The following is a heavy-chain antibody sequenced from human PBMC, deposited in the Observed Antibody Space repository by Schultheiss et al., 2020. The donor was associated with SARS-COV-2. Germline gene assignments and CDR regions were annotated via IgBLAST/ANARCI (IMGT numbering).Heavy chain of an antibody. CDR1: GFTVSSNY. J-gene: IGHJ6*02. CDR3: ASGAGVYYEILTGYYGLGYYYGMDV. Sequence: GGSLRLSCAASGFTVSSNYMSWVRQAPGKGLEWVSVIYSGGSTYYADSVKGRFTISRDNSKNTLYLQMNSLRAEDTAVYYCASGAGVYYEILTGYYGLGYYYGMDVWGQGTTVTVSS. CDR2: IYSGGST. V-gene: IGHV3-53*01. D-gene: IGHD3-9*01.